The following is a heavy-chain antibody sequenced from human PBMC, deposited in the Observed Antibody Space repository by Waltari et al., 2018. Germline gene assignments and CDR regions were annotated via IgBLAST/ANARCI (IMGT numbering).Heavy chain of an antibody. CDR3: ARDPAEITIFGVVPYYYYGMDV. J-gene: IGHJ6*02. CDR1: GYTFTGYY. D-gene: IGHD3-3*01. CDR2: INPNSGGT. V-gene: IGHV1-2*06. Sequence: QVQLVQSGAEVKKPGASVKVSCKASGYTFTGYYMHWVRQAPGQGLEWMGRINPNSGGTNYAQKFQGRVTMTRDTSISTAYMELSRLRSDDTAVYYCARDPAEITIFGVVPYYYYGMDVWGQGTTVTVSS.